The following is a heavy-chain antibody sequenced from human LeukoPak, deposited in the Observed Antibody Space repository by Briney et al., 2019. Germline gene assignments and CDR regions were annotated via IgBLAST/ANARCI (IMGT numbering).Heavy chain of an antibody. CDR2: IYDRGST. D-gene: IGHD3-22*01. CDR3: ARGGYYDSSGYYY. CDR1: GGSISSYY. J-gene: IGHJ4*02. Sequence: SETLSLTCTVSGGSISSYYWSWIRQPPGKGLEWIGNIYDRGSTKYNPSLKSRVTISVDTSKNQFSLRLSSVTAADTAVYYCARGGYYDSSGYYYWGQGALVTVSS. V-gene: IGHV4-59*08.